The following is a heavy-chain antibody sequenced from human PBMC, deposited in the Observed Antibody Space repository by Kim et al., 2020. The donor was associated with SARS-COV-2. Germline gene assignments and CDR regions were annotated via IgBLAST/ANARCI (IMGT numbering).Heavy chain of an antibody. J-gene: IGHJ3*01. D-gene: IGHD1-26*01. CDR3: ARASGLSTTAAFDV. CDR2: LNAGNGFA. Sequence: ASVKVSCKTSGYTFTNYAIYWVRQAPGQRLEWMGWLNAGNGFARYSQKFQGRVTITRDTAASTAYMELSGLTSEDTAVFYCARASGLSTTAAFDVWGQGT. V-gene: IGHV1-3*01. CDR1: GYTFTNYA.